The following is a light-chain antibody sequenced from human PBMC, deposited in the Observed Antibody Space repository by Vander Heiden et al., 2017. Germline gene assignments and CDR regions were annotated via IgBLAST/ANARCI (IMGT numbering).Light chain of an antibody. CDR3: QHYSNWPPYA. V-gene: IGKV3-15*01. J-gene: IGKJ2*01. CDR2: GAS. Sequence: EIEMTLSPATLSVSPGERVTLSCRASQSVSTNLAWYQQKPGQAPRLLIYGASTRATGLPARFSGSGSGTEFTLTISSLQSEDFAVYYCQHYSNWPPYAFGQGTKLEIK. CDR1: QSVSTN.